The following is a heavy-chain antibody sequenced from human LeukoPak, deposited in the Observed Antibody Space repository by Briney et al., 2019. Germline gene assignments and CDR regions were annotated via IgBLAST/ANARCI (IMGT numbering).Heavy chain of an antibody. Sequence: PSETLSLTCTVSSTSLTTYYWSWIRQPPGKGLEWIGYVTDAGFATYNPSLKSRVTLSVDTSTNQFSLKVHSVTVSDTAVYYCARDRAVGGRSFDLWGQGILVSVSS. D-gene: IGHD6-19*01. CDR3: ARDRAVGGRSFDL. V-gene: IGHV4-59*01. J-gene: IGHJ4*02. CDR1: STSLTTYY. CDR2: VTDAGFA.